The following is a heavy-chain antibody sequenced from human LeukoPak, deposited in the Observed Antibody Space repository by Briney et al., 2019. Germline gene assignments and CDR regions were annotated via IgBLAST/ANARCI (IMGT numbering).Heavy chain of an antibody. CDR2: IHPSSGGT. Sequence: ASVKVSCKASGYTFTGYYMHWVRQAPGQGLEWMGWIHPSSGGTNYAQNFQGRVTMTRDTSITTLYMELSSLKSDDTAVYYCARGGSGHPTINWFDPWGQGTLVTVSS. D-gene: IGHD2-15*01. V-gene: IGHV1-2*02. CDR3: ARGGSGHPTINWFDP. J-gene: IGHJ5*02. CDR1: GYTFTGYY.